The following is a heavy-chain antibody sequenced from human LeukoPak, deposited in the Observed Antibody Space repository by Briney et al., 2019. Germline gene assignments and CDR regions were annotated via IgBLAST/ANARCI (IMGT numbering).Heavy chain of an antibody. CDR2: IYYSGST. CDR3: ARDSTHYYDSSGYYSDAFDI. D-gene: IGHD3-22*01. V-gene: IGHV4-30-4*01. Sequence: SQTLSLTCTVSGGSISSGDYYWSWLRQPPGKGLEWIGYIYYSGSTYYNPSLKSRVTISVDTSKNQFSLKLSSVTAADTAVYYCARDSTHYYDSSGYYSDAFDIWGQGTMVTVSS. CDR1: GGSISSGDYY. J-gene: IGHJ3*02.